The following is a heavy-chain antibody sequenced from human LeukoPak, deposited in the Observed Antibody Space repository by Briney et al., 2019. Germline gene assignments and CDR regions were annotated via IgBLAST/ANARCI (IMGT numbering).Heavy chain of an antibody. CDR1: GGTFSSYA. J-gene: IGHJ4*02. D-gene: IGHD3-10*01. CDR3: VKDRTGTYTLDY. Sequence: SCKASGGTFSSYAISWVRQAPGKGLEWVGFISDDGSRQHYADAVKGRFTISRDNSKNTLNLQMNSLRAEDTAVYYCVKDRTGTYTLDYWGQGTLVTVSS. V-gene: IGHV3-30-3*02. CDR2: ISDDGSRQ.